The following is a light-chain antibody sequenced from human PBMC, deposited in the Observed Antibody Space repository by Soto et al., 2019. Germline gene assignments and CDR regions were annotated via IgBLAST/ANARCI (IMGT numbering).Light chain of an antibody. Sequence: EIVLTQSPGTLSLSPGERATLSCRASQSVSSYLAWYQQKPGQAPRLLIYNASNRATGTPARFSGSGSGTDFTLTISSLEPEDFAVYYCQQRWNWPLTFGGGTKVEIK. CDR1: QSVSSY. CDR2: NAS. J-gene: IGKJ4*01. V-gene: IGKV3-11*01. CDR3: QQRWNWPLT.